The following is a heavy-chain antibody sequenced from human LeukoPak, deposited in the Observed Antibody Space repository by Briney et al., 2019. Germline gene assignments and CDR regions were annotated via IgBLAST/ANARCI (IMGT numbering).Heavy chain of an antibody. V-gene: IGHV1-69*13. CDR3: TAHYYDFWSGYFGY. CDR2: IIPIFGTA. CDR1: GGTFSSYA. Sequence: SVKVSCEASGGTFSSYAISWVRQAPGQGLEWMGGIIPIFGTANYAQKFQGRVTITADESTSTAYMELSSLRSEDTAVYYCTAHYYDFWSGYFGYWGQGTLVTVSS. J-gene: IGHJ4*02. D-gene: IGHD3-3*01.